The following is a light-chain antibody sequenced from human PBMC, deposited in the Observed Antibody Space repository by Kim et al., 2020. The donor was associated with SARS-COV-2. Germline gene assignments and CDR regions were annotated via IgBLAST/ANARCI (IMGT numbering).Light chain of an antibody. CDR1: SSDIGRHKY. Sequence: ISHSCHVTSSDIGRHKYVSWYQQHPGKAPKLMIYDVDTRPSGVSHRFSGSKSVNTASLIISGLQTEDEADYFCSSYTSINTWVFGGGTRLTVL. CDR3: SSYTSINTWV. J-gene: IGLJ3*02. V-gene: IGLV2-14*03. CDR2: DVD.